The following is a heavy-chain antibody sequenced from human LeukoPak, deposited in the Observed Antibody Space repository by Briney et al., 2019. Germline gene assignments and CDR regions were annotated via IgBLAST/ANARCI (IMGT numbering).Heavy chain of an antibody. CDR1: GGSISSSSYY. Sequence: PSETLSLTCTVSGGSISSSSYYWGWIRQPPGKGLEWIGSIYYSGSTNYNPSLKSRVTISVDTSKNQFSLKLSSVTAADTAVYYCASLGTSLRGYHYYGMDVWGQGTTVTVSS. CDR2: IYYSGST. V-gene: IGHV4-39*07. CDR3: ASLGTSLRGYHYYGMDV. D-gene: IGHD7-27*01. J-gene: IGHJ6*02.